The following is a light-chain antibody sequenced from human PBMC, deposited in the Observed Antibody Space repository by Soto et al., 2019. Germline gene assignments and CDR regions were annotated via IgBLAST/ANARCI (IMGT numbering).Light chain of an antibody. V-gene: IGLV1-47*01. CDR3: AAWDDSLGGV. CDR2: RNN. CDR1: SSNIGSNY. J-gene: IGLJ1*01. Sequence: QSVLTQPPSASGTPGQRVTISCSGSSSNIGSNYVYWYQQLPGTDPKLLIYRNNQRPSGVPDRFSGSKSGTSASLAISGLRSEDEADYYCAAWDDSLGGVFGTGTKVTV.